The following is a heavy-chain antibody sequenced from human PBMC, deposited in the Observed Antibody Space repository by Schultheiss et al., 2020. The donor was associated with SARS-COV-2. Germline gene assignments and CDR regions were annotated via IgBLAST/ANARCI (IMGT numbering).Heavy chain of an antibody. CDR1: GGSISSSNW. CDR2: IYHSGST. D-gene: IGHD2-2*02. J-gene: IGHJ4*02. CDR3: ARVAPAAILGYFDY. V-gene: IGHV4-4*02. Sequence: SETLSLTCAVSGGSISSSNWWSWVRQPPGKGLEWIGEIYHSGSTNYNPSLKSRVTISVDKSKNQFSLKLSSVTAADTAVYYCARVAPAAILGYFDYWGQGTLVTVSS.